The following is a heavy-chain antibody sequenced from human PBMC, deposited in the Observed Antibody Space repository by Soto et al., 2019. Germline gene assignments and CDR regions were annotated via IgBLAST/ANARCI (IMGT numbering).Heavy chain of an antibody. CDR2: ISSSSSYI. V-gene: IGHV3-21*01. CDR3: ARTRWNDVSDFDY. D-gene: IGHD1-1*01. Sequence: PGGSLRLSCAASGFTFSSYSMNWVRQAPGKGLEWVSSISSSSSYIYYADSVKGRFTISRDNAKNSLYLQMNSLRAEDTAVYYCARTRWNDVSDFDYWGQGTLVTVSS. J-gene: IGHJ4*02. CDR1: GFTFSSYS.